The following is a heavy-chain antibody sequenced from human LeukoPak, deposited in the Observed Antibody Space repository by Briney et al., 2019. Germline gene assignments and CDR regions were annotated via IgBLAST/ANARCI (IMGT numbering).Heavy chain of an antibody. CDR1: GFTFSSYA. Sequence: GGSLRLSCAASGFTFSSYAMSWVRQAPGRGLEWVSAVSGSGGSTYYADSVKGRFTISRDNSKNTLYLQMNSLRAEDTAVYYCAKDQFSSGLNWFDPWGQGTLVTVSS. D-gene: IGHD6-19*01. CDR2: VSGSGGST. J-gene: IGHJ5*02. CDR3: AKDQFSSGLNWFDP. V-gene: IGHV3-23*01.